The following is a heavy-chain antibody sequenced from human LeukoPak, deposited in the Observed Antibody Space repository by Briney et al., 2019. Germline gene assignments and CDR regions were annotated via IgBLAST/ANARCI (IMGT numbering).Heavy chain of an antibody. V-gene: IGHV4-59*08. Sequence: SETLSLTCTVSGGSISSYYWSWIRQPPGKGLEWIGYIYYSGSTNYNPSLKSRVSISVDTSTNQFSLKLSSVTAADTAVDYCASHSGSYYFQHWGQGTLVTVSS. J-gene: IGHJ1*01. CDR2: IYYSGST. CDR3: ASHSGSYYFQH. D-gene: IGHD1-26*01. CDR1: GGSISSYY.